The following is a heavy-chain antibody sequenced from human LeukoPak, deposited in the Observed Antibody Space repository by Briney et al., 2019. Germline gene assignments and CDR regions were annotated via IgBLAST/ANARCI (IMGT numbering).Heavy chain of an antibody. CDR3: ARDSRSSGWYSQTYGMDV. V-gene: IGHV1-2*02. J-gene: IGHJ6*02. CDR2: LNPNSGGT. D-gene: IGHD6-19*01. CDR1: GYTFTGYY. Sequence: ASVKVSCKASGYTFTGYYMHWVRQAPGQGLEWMGWLNPNSGGTNYAQKFQGRVTMTRDTSISTAYMELSRLRSDDTAVYYCARDSRSSGWYSQTYGMDVWGQGTTVTVSS.